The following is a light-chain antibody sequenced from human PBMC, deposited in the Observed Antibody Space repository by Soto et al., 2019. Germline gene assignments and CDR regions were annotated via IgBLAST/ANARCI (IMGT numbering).Light chain of an antibody. J-gene: IGLJ2*01. CDR1: SSDIGGYNY. V-gene: IGLV2-14*03. CDR3: SSYRSGSNVV. CDR2: DVS. Sequence: QSALTQPASVSGSPGQSITISCTGTSSDIGGYNYVSWYQHHPGKVPKLMIYDVSNRPSGVSNRFSASKSGNTASLTISGPQAEDEAHYYCSSYRSGSNVVFGGGTKLTVL.